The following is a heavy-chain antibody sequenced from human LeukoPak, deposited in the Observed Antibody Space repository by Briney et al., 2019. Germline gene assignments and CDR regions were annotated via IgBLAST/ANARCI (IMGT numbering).Heavy chain of an antibody. CDR2: INHSGST. CDR1: GGSFSGYY. Sequence: SETLSLTCAVYGGSFSGYYWSWIRQPPGKGLEWIGEINHSGSTNYNPSLKSRVTISVDTSKNQFSLKLSSVTAADTAVYYCATDYGSGTVDWGQGTLVTVSS. CDR3: ATDYGSGTVD. J-gene: IGHJ4*02. V-gene: IGHV4-34*01. D-gene: IGHD3-10*01.